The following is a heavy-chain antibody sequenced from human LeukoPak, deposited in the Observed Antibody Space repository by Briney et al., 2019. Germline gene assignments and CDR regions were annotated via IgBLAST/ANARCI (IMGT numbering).Heavy chain of an antibody. D-gene: IGHD2-21*02. Sequence: GGSLRLSCAASGFTFSSYAMNWVRQAPGKGLEWVSAISGSGGGTYYADSVKGRFTISRDSSKNTLYLQMNSLRAEDTAVYYCAKGQIYCGGDCYFDYWGLGTLVTVSS. CDR2: ISGSGGGT. CDR1: GFTFSSYA. V-gene: IGHV3-23*01. J-gene: IGHJ4*02. CDR3: AKGQIYCGGDCYFDY.